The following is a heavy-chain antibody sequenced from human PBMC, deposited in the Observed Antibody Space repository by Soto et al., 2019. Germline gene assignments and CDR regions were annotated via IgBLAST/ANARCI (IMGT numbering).Heavy chain of an antibody. CDR2: ISYDGSNK. D-gene: IGHD3-10*01. CDR3: AKTLTMVRGVIDPYYYYYYGMDV. CDR1: GFTFSSYA. V-gene: IGHV3-30*18. Sequence: PGGSLRLSCAASGFTFSSYAMHWVRQAPGKGLEWVAVISYDGSNKYYADSVKGRFTISRDNSKNTLYLQMNSLRAEDTAVYYCAKTLTMVRGVIDPYYYYYYGMDVWGQGTTVTVSS. J-gene: IGHJ6*02.